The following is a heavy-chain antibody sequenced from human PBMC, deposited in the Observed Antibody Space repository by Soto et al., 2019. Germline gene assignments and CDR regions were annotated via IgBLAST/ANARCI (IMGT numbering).Heavy chain of an antibody. D-gene: IGHD3-22*01. CDR3: ASPLRDYYDSSGYYLWYFDY. CDR2: IIPIFGTA. V-gene: IGHV1-69*06. CDR1: GGTFSSYA. J-gene: IGHJ4*01. Sequence: SVKVSCKASGGTFSSYAISWVRQAPGQGLEWMGGIIPIFGTANYAQKFQGRVTITADKSTSTAYMELSSLRSEDTAVYYCASPLRDYYDSSGYYLWYFDYWGQ.